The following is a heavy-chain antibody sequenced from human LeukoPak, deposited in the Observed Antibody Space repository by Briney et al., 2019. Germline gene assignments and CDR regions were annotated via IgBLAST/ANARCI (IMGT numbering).Heavy chain of an antibody. V-gene: IGHV4-39*01. J-gene: IGHJ4*02. D-gene: IGHD6-13*01. Sequence: PSETLSLTCTVSGDSISSSGHYWGWIRQPPGKGLEWIGSIYYSGSTYYNPSLKSRVTISVDTSKNQFSLKLSSVTAADTAVYYCARHFSSSWYFFDYWGQGTLVTVSS. CDR3: ARHFSSSWYFFDY. CDR2: IYYSGST. CDR1: GDSISSSGHY.